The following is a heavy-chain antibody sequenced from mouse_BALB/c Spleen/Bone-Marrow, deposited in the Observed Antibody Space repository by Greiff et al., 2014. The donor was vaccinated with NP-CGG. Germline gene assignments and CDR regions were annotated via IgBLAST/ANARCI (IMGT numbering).Heavy chain of an antibody. CDR2: IWSGGST. V-gene: IGHV2-2*01. J-gene: IGHJ4*01. CDR1: GFSLTSDG. CDR3: ARNGHYYAMAY. Sequence: VQLQQSGPGLLQPSQSLSITCTVSGFSLTSDGVHWVRQSPSKGLEWLGVIWSGGSTDYNEAFISRLNISKENSKSQVFFKRNSRQADDAAIYYGARNGHYYAMAYWGQGTPVPVPS.